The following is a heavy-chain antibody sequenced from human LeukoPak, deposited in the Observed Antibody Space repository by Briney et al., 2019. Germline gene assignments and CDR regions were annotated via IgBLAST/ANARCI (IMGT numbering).Heavy chain of an antibody. V-gene: IGHV4-30-4*01. J-gene: IGHJ5*02. Sequence: SQTLSLTCTVSGGSISSGDYYWSWIRQPPGKGLEWIGYIYYSGSTYYNPSLKSRVTISVDTSKNQFSLRLSSVTAADTAVYYCARGYCSSTSCLYNWFDPWGQGTLVTVSS. CDR2: IYYSGST. D-gene: IGHD2-2*01. CDR3: ARGYCSSTSCLYNWFDP. CDR1: GGSISSGDYY.